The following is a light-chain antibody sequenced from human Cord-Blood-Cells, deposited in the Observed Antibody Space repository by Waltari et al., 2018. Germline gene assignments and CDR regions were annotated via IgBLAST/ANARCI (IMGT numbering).Light chain of an antibody. J-gene: IGLJ3*02. CDR1: NIGRKS. CDR3: QVWDSSSDHWV. Sequence: SYVLTQPPSVSVAPGKTARITCGGNNIGRKSVHWYQQKPGQAPVLVIYYESDRPSGIPERFSGSNSGNTATLTISRVEAGDEADYYCQVWDSSSDHWVFGGGTKLTVL. CDR2: YES. V-gene: IGLV3-21*04.